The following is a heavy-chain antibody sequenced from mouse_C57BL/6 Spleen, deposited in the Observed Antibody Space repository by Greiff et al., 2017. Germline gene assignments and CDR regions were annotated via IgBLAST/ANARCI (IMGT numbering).Heavy chain of an antibody. V-gene: IGHV1-7*01. CDR2: INPSSGYT. D-gene: IGHD2-3*01. Sequence: VQLQQSGAELAKPGASVKLSCKASGYTFTSYWMHWVKQRPGQGLEWIGYINPSSGYTKYNQKFKDTATLTADKSSSTAYMQLSSLTYEDSAVXYWARSWLLLSWFAYWGQGTLVTVSA. CDR3: ARSWLLLSWFAY. CDR1: GYTFTSYW. J-gene: IGHJ3*01.